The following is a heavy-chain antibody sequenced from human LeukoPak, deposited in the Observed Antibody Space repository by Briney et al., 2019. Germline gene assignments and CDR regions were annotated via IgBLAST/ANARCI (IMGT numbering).Heavy chain of an antibody. Sequence: SETLSLTCAVYGGSFSDYDWSWIRQPPGKGLEWIGEINQSGSTNCDPSLKSRVSMSIDTSKSQFSLKLSSVTAADTAVYYCARGLGTVTFFDYWGQGTLVTVSS. J-gene: IGHJ4*02. CDR1: GGSFSDYD. CDR2: INQSGST. CDR3: ARGLGTVTFFDY. D-gene: IGHD4-17*01. V-gene: IGHV4-34*01.